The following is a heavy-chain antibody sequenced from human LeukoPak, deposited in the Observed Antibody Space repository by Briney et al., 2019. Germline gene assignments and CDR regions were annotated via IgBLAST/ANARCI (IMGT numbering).Heavy chain of an antibody. CDR2: ISSSSSYI. CDR3: ARDEPLDFWSGSSFDY. D-gene: IGHD3-3*01. CDR1: GFTFSSYS. J-gene: IGHJ4*02. V-gene: IGHV3-21*01. Sequence: GGSLRLSCAASGFTFSSYSMNWVRQAPGKGLEWVSSISSSSSYIYYADSVKGRFTISRDNAKNSLYLQMNSLRAEDTAVYYCARDEPLDFWSGSSFDYWGQGTLVTVSS.